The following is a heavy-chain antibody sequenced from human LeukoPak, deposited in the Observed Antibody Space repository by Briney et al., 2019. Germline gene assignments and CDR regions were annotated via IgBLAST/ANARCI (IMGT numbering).Heavy chain of an antibody. CDR3: ARDGGWFWRTDHDAFDI. J-gene: IGHJ3*02. V-gene: IGHV1-18*01. CDR1: GYTFTSYG. CDR2: ISAYNGNT. Sequence: GASVKVSCKASGYTFTSYGISWVRQAPGQGLEWMGWISAYNGNTNYAQKLQGRVTMTTDTSTSTAYMELRSLRSDDTAVYYCARDGGWFWRTDHDAFDIWGRGTMVTVSS. D-gene: IGHD3-3*01.